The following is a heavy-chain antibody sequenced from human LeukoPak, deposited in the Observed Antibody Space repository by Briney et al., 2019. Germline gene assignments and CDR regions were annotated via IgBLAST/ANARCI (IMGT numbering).Heavy chain of an antibody. J-gene: IGHJ4*02. CDR1: GFTFSDYY. CDR2: ISSSGSTI. CDR3: ASDRAYYDILTGHFDY. Sequence: GGSLRLSCAASGFTFSDYYMSWIRQAPGKGLEWVSYISSSGSTIYYADSVKGRFTISRDNAKNSLYLQMNSLRAEDTAVYYCASDRAYYDILTGHFDYWGQGTLVTVSS. D-gene: IGHD3-9*01. V-gene: IGHV3-11*01.